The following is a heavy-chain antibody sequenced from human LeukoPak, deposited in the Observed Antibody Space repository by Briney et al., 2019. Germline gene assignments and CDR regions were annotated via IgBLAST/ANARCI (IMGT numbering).Heavy chain of an antibody. J-gene: IGHJ6*02. CDR3: ARGGLGYCSSTSCYLPPPRPYYGMDV. CDR2: INHSGST. CDR1: GGSFSGYY. Sequence: TSETLSLTCAVYGGSFSGYYWSWIRQPPGKGLEWIGEINHSGSTNYNPSLKSRVTISVDTSKNQFSLKLSSVTAADTAVYYCARGGLGYCSSTSCYLPPPRPYYGMDVWGQGTTVTVSS. V-gene: IGHV4-34*01. D-gene: IGHD2-2*01.